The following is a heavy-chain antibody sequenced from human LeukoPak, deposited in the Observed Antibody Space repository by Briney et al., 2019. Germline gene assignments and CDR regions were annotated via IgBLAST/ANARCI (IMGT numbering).Heavy chain of an antibody. V-gene: IGHV4-4*02. CDR2: VFQSGST. CDR1: GGSISSSNW. CDR3: ASYMIVPGTRGFDN. D-gene: IGHD6-19*01. J-gene: IGHJ4*02. Sequence: PSGTLSLTCAVSGGSISSSNWWSWVRQPPGKGLEWIGEVFQSGSTNYDPSLKTRVTISVDKSRNQFSLTLSSATAADTAVYYCASYMIVPGTRGFDNWGQGTLVTVSS.